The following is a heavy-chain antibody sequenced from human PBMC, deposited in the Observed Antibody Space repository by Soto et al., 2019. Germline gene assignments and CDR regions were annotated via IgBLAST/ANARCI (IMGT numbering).Heavy chain of an antibody. CDR1: GFAFSSYG. Sequence: QAQLVASGGGVVQPGRSLRLSCAASGFAFSSYGMHWVRQAPGTGLEWVAVISYDGSLQHYADSVKGRFTISRDNSKNTVLLQMSRLRAEDTAVYYGVSGRGYGHASVPDSGGQGTLGSASS. J-gene: IGHJ5*01. CDR2: ISYDGSLQ. D-gene: IGHD5-18*01. V-gene: IGHV3-30*03. CDR3: VSGRGYGHASVPDS.